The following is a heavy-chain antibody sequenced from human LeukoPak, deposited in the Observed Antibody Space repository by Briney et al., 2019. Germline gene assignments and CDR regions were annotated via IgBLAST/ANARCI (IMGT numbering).Heavy chain of an antibody. D-gene: IGHD2-2*01. Sequence: GESLKISCKGSGYTFTNYWIGWVRQMPGKGLEWMGIINTGYSDIRYSPSFQGQVTISADKSISTAYLQWSSLKASDTAIYYCARQKIIVAPTAIRGLYGMDVWGQGTRVTVSS. V-gene: IGHV5-51*01. CDR3: ARQKIIVAPTAIRGLYGMDV. J-gene: IGHJ6*02. CDR2: INTGYSDI. CDR1: GYTFTNYW.